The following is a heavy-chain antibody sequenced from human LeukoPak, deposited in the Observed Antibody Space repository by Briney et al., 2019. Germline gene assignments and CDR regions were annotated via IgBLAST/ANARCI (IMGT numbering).Heavy chain of an antibody. V-gene: IGHV4-59*06. CDR1: GGSVNGYY. CDR3: ARARVLNGYIDY. D-gene: IGHD2-8*01. CDR2: IYYSGST. Sequence: SETLSLTCTVSGGSVNGYYWNWIRQAPGKGLEWIGCIYYSGSTYYNPSLKSRVTISVDTSKNQFSLKLSSVTAADTAVYYCARARVLNGYIDYWGQGTLVTVSS. J-gene: IGHJ4*02.